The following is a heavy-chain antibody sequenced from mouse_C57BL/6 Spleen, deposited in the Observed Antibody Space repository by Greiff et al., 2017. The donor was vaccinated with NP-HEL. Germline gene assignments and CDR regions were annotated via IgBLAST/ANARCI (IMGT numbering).Heavy chain of an antibody. J-gene: IGHJ1*03. CDR1: GYAFSSSW. V-gene: IGHV1-82*01. Sequence: VQLQQSGPELVKPGASVKISCKASGYAFSSSWMNWVKQRPGKGLEWIGRIYPGDGDTNYNGKFKGKATLTADKSSSTAYMQLSSLTSEDSAVYFCAALYYCGRGLYWYFDVWGTGTTVTVSS. D-gene: IGHD1-1*01. CDR2: IYPGDGDT. CDR3: AALYYCGRGLYWYFDV.